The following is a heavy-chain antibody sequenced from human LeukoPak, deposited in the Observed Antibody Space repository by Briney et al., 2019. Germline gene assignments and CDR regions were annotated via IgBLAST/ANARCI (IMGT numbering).Heavy chain of an antibody. CDR1: GFTVSSNY. Sequence: GGSLRLSCAASGFTVSSNYMSWVRQAPGKGLEWVSVIYSGGSTYYADSVKGRFTISRDNSKNTLYLQMNSLRAEDTAVYYCARDRDGYSGYALGYWGQGTLVTVSS. CDR3: ARDRDGYSGYALGY. J-gene: IGHJ4*02. D-gene: IGHD5-12*01. CDR2: IYSGGST. V-gene: IGHV3-53*01.